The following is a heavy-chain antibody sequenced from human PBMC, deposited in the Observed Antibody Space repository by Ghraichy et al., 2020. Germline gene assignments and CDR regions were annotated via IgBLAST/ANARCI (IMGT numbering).Heavy chain of an antibody. CDR1: GFTFSAYW. CDR3: ARVLDVYSYDY. Sequence: ETLSLTCAASGFTFSAYWMHWVRQAPGKGPVWVARINSDGRSTTYADYVKGRFTISRDNAKNTLYLQMNSLRVEDTAVYYCARVLDVYSYDYWGQGTLVTVSS. CDR2: INSDGRST. D-gene: IGHD1-14*01. J-gene: IGHJ4*02. V-gene: IGHV3-74*01.